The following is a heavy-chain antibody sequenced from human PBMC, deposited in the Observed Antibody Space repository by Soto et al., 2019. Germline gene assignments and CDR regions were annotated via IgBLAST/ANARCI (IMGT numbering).Heavy chain of an antibody. J-gene: IGHJ5*02. CDR1: GGSISSSNW. Sequence: QVQLQESGPGLVKPSGTLSLTCAVSGGSISSSNWWSWVRQPPGKGLEWIGEIYHSGSTNYNPSLKWRVTISVDKSKNQFSLKLSSVTAADTAVYYCARVGAAGELFGWFDPWGQGTLVTVSS. V-gene: IGHV4-4*02. CDR2: IYHSGST. D-gene: IGHD3-10*01. CDR3: ARVGAAGELFGWFDP.